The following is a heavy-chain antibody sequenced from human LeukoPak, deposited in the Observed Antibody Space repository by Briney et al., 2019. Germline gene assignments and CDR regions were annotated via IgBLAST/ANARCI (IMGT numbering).Heavy chain of an antibody. J-gene: IGHJ4*02. CDR3: ARGPDLYGSRGFYPI. CDR2: INHSGRT. Sequence: PSETLSLTCAGYVGSFSVYYWSWIRQPPGKGREWVGKINHSGRTNYNPSLKRRLTISRDPSKKPFSLKLRSVTAADTAVFYCARGPDLYGSRGFYPIWGQGTLVTVSS. D-gene: IGHD3-22*01. CDR1: VGSFSVYY. V-gene: IGHV4-34*01.